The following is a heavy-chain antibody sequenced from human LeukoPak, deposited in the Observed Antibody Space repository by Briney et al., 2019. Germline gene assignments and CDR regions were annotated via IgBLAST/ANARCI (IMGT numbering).Heavy chain of an antibody. D-gene: IGHD3-16*02. Sequence: GGSLRLSCVVSGFTFSTHAMTWVRQAPGKGLEWVSYISSSGSTIYYADSVKGRFTISRDNAKNSLYLQMNSLRAEDTAVYYCAKALASVGGLSLFDYWGQGTLVTVSS. CDR1: GFTFSTHA. CDR3: AKALASVGGLSLFDY. J-gene: IGHJ4*02. V-gene: IGHV3-48*03. CDR2: ISSSGSTI.